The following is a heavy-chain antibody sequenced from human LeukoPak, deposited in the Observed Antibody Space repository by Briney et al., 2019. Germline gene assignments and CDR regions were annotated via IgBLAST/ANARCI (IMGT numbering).Heavy chain of an antibody. CDR3: AKDPRSFVGRPPDS. CDR1: GFTFSSYA. CDR2: ISGSGGST. V-gene: IGHV3-23*01. Sequence: HPGGSLRLSCAASGFTFSSYAMSWVRQAPGKGLEWVSAISGSGGSTYYADSVKGRFTISRDNSKNTLYLQMNSLRAEDTAVYYCAKDPRSFVGRPPDSWGQGTLVTVSS. J-gene: IGHJ4*02.